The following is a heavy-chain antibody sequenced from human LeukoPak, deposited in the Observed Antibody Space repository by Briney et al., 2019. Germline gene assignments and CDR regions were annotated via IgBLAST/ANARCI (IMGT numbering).Heavy chain of an antibody. CDR3: AKSRGRAVASAFDY. Sequence: GGFLRLSCAASGFTSTTYAMTWVRQAPGKGLEWVSSISGSGDTKNYADSVKGRFTISRDNSKITLFLQMNRLRAEDTAIYYCAKSRGRAVASAFDYWGRGTLVTVSS. J-gene: IGHJ4*02. D-gene: IGHD6-19*01. CDR2: ISGSGDTK. V-gene: IGHV3-23*01. CDR1: GFTSTTYA.